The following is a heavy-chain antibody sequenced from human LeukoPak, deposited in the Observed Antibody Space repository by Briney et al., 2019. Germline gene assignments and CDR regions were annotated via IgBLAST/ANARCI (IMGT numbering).Heavy chain of an antibody. J-gene: IGHJ5*02. V-gene: IGHV4-31*03. CDR2: IYYSGST. D-gene: IGHD2-2*02. Sequence: SETLSLTCTVSGGSISSGGYYWSWIRQHPGKGLEWIGYIYYSGSTYYNPSLKSRVTISVDTSKNQFSLKLSSVTAADTAVYYCARSGYCSSTSCYSKLYPGWFGPWGQGTLVTVSS. CDR1: GGSISSGGYY. CDR3: ARSGYCSSTSCYSKLYPGWFGP.